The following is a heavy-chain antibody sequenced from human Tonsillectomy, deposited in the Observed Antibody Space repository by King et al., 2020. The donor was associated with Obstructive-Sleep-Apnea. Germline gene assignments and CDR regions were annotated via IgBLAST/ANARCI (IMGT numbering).Heavy chain of an antibody. D-gene: IGHD2-21*01. CDR3: AKDDGTYCGGDCQPPLDY. J-gene: IGHJ4*02. V-gene: IGHV3-23*04. Sequence: VQLGESGGGLVQPGGSLRLSFAASEFTFANNGMGWVRQAPGKGLERVSSIRDSGSSTYYAGSVRGRFTSSRDNCKNTLFLQMNRLRADDTAVYYCAKDDGTYCGGDCQPPLDYWGQGTLVTVSS. CDR2: IRDSGSST. CDR1: EFTFANNG.